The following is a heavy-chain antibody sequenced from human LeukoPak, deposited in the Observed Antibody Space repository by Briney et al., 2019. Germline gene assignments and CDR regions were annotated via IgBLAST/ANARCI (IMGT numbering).Heavy chain of an antibody. CDR2: IRSKAYGGTT. D-gene: IGHD6-19*01. CDR3: ATSCSGWYGSFDY. Sequence: GGSLRLSCTASGFTFGDYAMSWFRQAPGKGLEWVGFIRSKAYGGTTEYAASVKGRFTISRDNSKNTLYLQMNSLRAEDTAVYYCATSCSGWYGSFDYWGQGTLVTVSS. V-gene: IGHV3-49*03. J-gene: IGHJ4*02. CDR1: GFTFGDYA.